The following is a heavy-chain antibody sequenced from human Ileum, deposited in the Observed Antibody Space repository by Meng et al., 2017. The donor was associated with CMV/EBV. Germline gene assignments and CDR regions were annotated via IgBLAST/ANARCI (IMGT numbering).Heavy chain of an antibody. CDR1: NDSSSDHY. V-gene: IGHV4-34*01. J-gene: IGHJ5*02. D-gene: IGHD4-11*01. CDR3: ALGTVNWFDP. Sequence: SETLSLTCAVYNDSSSDHYWTWIRQVPGKGLEWIGEVSRVGRADYNPSLRSRVTLSLDTSKSHFSLRLSSVTAADTAAYYCALGTVNWFDPWGQGTLVTVSS. CDR2: VSRVGRA.